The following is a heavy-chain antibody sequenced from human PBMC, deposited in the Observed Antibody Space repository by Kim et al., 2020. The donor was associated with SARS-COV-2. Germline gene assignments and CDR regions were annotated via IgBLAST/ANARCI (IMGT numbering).Heavy chain of an antibody. D-gene: IGHD4-17*01. CDR2: IYYSGST. CDR1: GGSISSYY. J-gene: IGHJ2*01. Sequence: SETLSLTCTVSGGSISSYYWSWIRQPPGKGLEWIGYIYYSGSTNYNPSLKSRVTISVDTSKNQFSLKLSSVTAADTAVYYCARGDYGGNPYWYFDLWGRGTLVTVSS. V-gene: IGHV4-59*01. CDR3: ARGDYGGNPYWYFDL.